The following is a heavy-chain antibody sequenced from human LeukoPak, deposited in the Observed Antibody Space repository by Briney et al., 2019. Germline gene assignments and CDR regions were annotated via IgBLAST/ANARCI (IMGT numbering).Heavy chain of an antibody. CDR1: GFTFSDYY. Sequence: GGSLRLSCAASGFTFSDYYMSWIRQAPGKGLEWVSYISSSGSTIYYADSVKGRFTISRDNAKNSLYLQMNSPRAEDTAVYYCARGITTVVTYDAFDIWGQGTMVTVSS. CDR3: ARGITTVVTYDAFDI. D-gene: IGHD4-23*01. CDR2: ISSSGSTI. J-gene: IGHJ3*02. V-gene: IGHV3-11*01.